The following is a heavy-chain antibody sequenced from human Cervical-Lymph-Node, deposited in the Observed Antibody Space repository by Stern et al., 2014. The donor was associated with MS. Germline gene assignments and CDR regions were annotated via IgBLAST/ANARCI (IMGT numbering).Heavy chain of an antibody. Sequence: QVNLKESGATQMKPTHSLTLSCTFSGFSLSTTGVGVGWLRQPPGKAREWRTLVFCDDAKRSRPSLKRMLISTQGTSKHRVVRTLTNVDPVDTATYYCAHVPKWGSLLDYWGKGPPVTVS. J-gene: IGHJ4*02. CDR1: GFSLSTTGVG. V-gene: IGHV2-5*02. CDR2: VFCDDAK. D-gene: IGHD7-27*01. CDR3: AHVPKWGSLLDY.